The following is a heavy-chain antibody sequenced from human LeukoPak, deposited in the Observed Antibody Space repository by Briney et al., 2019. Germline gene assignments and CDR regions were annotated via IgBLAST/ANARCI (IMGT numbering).Heavy chain of an antibody. V-gene: IGHV4-59*01. Sequence: PSETLSLTCTVSGGSISSYYWSWIRQPPGKGLEWIGYIYYSGSTNYNPSLKSRVTISVDTSKNQFSLKLSSVTAADTAVYYCARQAYDYVWGRYPSFFDYWGQGTLVTVSS. D-gene: IGHD3-16*01. CDR1: GGSISSYY. J-gene: IGHJ4*02. CDR3: ARQAYDYVWGRYPSFFDY. CDR2: IYYSGST.